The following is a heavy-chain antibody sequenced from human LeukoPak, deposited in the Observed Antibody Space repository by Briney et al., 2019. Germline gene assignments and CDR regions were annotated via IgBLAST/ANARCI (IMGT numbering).Heavy chain of an antibody. CDR2: MNPNSGNT. CDR1: GYTFTSYD. CDR3: SRMRNWYQSFDI. J-gene: IGHJ3*02. D-gene: IGHD2-2*01. V-gene: IGHV1-8*01. Sequence: ASVKVSCKASGYTFTSYDINWVRQATGQGLEWMGWMNPNSGNTGYAQKFQGKVTMTRNTSISTAYMELSSLRSEDTAVYYCSRMRNWYQSFDIWGQGTMVTVSS.